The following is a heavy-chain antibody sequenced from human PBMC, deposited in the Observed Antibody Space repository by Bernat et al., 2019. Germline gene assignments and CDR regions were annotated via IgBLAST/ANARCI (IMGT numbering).Heavy chain of an antibody. CDR3: ARDNQWLAFNGMDV. V-gene: IGHV1-18*01. CDR2: ISAHNGNT. Sequence: QVQLVQSGPEVKKPGASVKVSCKASGYTFIHYDITWVRQAPGQGLEWVGRISAHNGNTNYGQKVQGRVTMTTDTSTSTAYMELRSLRSNDTAVYYCARDNQWLAFNGMDVWGQGTTVSVSS. D-gene: IGHD6-19*01. J-gene: IGHJ6*02. CDR1: GYTFIHYD.